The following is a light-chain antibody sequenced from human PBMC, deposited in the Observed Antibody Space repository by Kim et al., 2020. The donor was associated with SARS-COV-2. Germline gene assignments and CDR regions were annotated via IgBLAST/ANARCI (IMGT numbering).Light chain of an antibody. CDR2: GAS. J-gene: IGKJ1*01. CDR3: QQYNNWPTWT. Sequence: SPGERATLPCRASQSVSSNVAWYQQKPGQAPRLLIYGASTRATGIPARFSGSGSGTEFTLTISSLQSEDFAVYYCQQYNNWPTWTFGQGTKVDIK. V-gene: IGKV3-15*01. CDR1: QSVSSN.